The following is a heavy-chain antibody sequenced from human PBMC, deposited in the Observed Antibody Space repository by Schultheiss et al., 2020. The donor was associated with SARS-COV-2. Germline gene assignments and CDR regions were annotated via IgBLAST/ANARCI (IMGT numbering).Heavy chain of an antibody. CDR1: GFTFSSYA. J-gene: IGHJ4*02. CDR3: ARVSRHGYSSSWPHFDY. V-gene: IGHV3-23*01. D-gene: IGHD6-13*01. Sequence: GGSLRLSCAASGFTFSSYAMSWVRQAPGKGLEWVSAISGSDGSTYYADSVKGRFTISRDNSKNSLYLQMNSLRAEDTAVYYCARVSRHGYSSSWPHFDYWGQGTLVTVSS. CDR2: ISGSDGST.